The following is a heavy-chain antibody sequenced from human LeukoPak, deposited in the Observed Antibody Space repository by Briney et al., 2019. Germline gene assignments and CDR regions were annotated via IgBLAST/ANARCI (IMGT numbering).Heavy chain of an antibody. CDR2: ISYDGSNK. CDR3: AKGGRYFDY. Sequence: GGSLRLSCAASGFTFSSYGMHWVRQAPGKGLEWVAVISYDGSNKYYADSVKGRFTISRDNSKNTLYLQMNSLRAEDTAVYYCAKGGRYFDYWGQGTLVTASS. V-gene: IGHV3-30*18. CDR1: GFTFSSYG. J-gene: IGHJ4*02.